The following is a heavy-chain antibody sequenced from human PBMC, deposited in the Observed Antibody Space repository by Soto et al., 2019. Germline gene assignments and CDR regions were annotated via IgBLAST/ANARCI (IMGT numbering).Heavy chain of an antibody. CDR1: GFIFSSYA. D-gene: IGHD3-9*01. CDR3: ADLRYFD. V-gene: IGHV3-30-3*01. CDR2: ISQDGNKK. J-gene: IGHJ3*01. Sequence: ESGGGVVRPGRSLRLSCAASGFIFSSYAMHWIRQAPGKGLEWVAGISQDGNKKYYADSVEGRFTISRDNSKNTLYLHMSSLRAEDTAVYYCADLRYFDWGQGTMVTVSP.